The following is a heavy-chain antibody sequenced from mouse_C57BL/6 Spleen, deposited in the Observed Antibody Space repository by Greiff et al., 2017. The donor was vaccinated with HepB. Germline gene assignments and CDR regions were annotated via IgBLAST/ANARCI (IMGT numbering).Heavy chain of an antibody. J-gene: IGHJ2*01. D-gene: IGHD1-1*01. CDR1: GYTFTGYW. CDR2: ILPGSGST. Sequence: QVQLQQSGAELMKPGASVKLSCKATGYTFTGYWIEWVKQRPGHGLEWIGEILPGSGSTNCNEKFKGKATFTADTSSNTAYMQLSSLTTEDSAIYYCAIDYYGSSHGADYWGQSTTLTVSS. CDR3: AIDYYGSSHGADY. V-gene: IGHV1-9*01.